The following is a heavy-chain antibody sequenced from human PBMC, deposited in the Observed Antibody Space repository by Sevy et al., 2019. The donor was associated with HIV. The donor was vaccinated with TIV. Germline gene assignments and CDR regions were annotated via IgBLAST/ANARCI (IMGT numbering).Heavy chain of an antibody. CDR1: GFTFSSFA. CDR2: INGRGGSA. D-gene: IGHD5-12*01. Sequence: GESLKISCAASGFTFSSFAMSWVRHIPGKGLEWVSTINGRGGSAYYADSVKGRFTLSRDNSNNTVFLQMNRLRDEDTAVYYCARPTPRIARSSAAFFDYWGQGTLVTVSS. CDR3: ARPTPRIARSSAAFFDY. V-gene: IGHV3-23*01. J-gene: IGHJ4*02.